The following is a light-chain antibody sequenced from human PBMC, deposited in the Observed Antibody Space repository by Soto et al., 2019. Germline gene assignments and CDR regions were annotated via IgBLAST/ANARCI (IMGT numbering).Light chain of an antibody. CDR1: QSVSSSY. V-gene: IGKV3-20*01. J-gene: IGKJ1*01. Sequence: ESVLTQSPGTLSLSPGEKATLSCRASQSVSSSYLAWYQQKPGQAPRLLIYGASSRATGIPDRFSGSGSGTDFTLTVSRLEPEDFAVYYCQQFGSSSWTFGQATMVEIK. CDR2: GAS. CDR3: QQFGSSSWT.